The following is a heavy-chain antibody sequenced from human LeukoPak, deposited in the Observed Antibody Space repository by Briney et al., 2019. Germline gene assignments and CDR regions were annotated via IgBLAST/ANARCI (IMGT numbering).Heavy chain of an antibody. CDR2: IYNSGVT. CDR1: GYSISSGYY. D-gene: IGHD3-10*01. J-gene: IGHJ5*02. V-gene: IGHV4-38-2*02. Sequence: PSETLSLTCTVSGYSISSGYYWGWIRQSPGKVLEWIGSIYNSGVTYYNPSLKSRVTISIDMSKNQFSLKLSSVTAADTAVYYCARRRKTMVRGDPGFDPWGQGTLVTVSS. CDR3: ARRRKTMVRGDPGFDP.